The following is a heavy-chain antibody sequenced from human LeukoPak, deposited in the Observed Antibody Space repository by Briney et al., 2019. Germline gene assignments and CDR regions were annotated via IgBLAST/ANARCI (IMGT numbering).Heavy chain of an antibody. V-gene: IGHV1-8*01. Sequence: ASVKVSCKASGHSFTKYDINWVRQATGQGLEWMGWVNLNSGNTGYAEKFQGRVSITRDTSISTAYMELSSLRSEDTAVYYCATDTQEIALDHWGQGTLVTVSS. D-gene: IGHD2-15*01. CDR3: ATDTQEIALDH. J-gene: IGHJ4*02. CDR2: VNLNSGNT. CDR1: GHSFTKYD.